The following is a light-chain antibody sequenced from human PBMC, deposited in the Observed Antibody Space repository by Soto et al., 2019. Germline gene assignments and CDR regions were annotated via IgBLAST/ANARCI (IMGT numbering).Light chain of an antibody. J-gene: IGLJ2*01. V-gene: IGLV1-40*01. Sequence: QTVVTQPPSVSGAPGQRVTISCTGSHSNIGAGYDVNWYQHFPGTAPKLLIYVNTNRPSGVPDRFSGSKSGSSTSLAITWRQSEDEADYYCQSYDSSLIGLIFGLGTKLTVL. CDR1: HSNIGAGYD. CDR2: VNT. CDR3: QSYDSSLIGLI.